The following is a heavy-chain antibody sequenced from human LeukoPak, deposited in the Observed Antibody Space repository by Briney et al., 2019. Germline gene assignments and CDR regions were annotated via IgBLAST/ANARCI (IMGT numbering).Heavy chain of an antibody. V-gene: IGHV3-23*01. D-gene: IGHD3-10*01. J-gene: IGHJ4*02. CDR1: GFTFVSYA. Sequence: GGCLRLSCAASGFTFVSYAMSWVRQVPGKGLEWVSAFSGSGSDTYYADSVKGRFTISRDNSKSTLYLQMNSLRAEDTAIYYCAKDLGGEGGSGFPGYWGRGTLVTVSS. CDR3: AKDLGGEGGSGFPGY. CDR2: FSGSGSDT.